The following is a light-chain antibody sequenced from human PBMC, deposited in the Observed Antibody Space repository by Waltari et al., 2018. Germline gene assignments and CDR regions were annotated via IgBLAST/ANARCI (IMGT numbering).Light chain of an antibody. Sequence: DIQMTQSPSSLSASVGARVTITCRASQNIRNFLNWYQQKPGKAPALLIYAASSLQTGVPSRFSGSGSGTDFTLTISGLQPEDFAVYFCQLGYTTPRTFGQGTKVEIK. V-gene: IGKV1-39*01. J-gene: IGKJ1*01. CDR2: AAS. CDR1: QNIRNF. CDR3: QLGYTTPRT.